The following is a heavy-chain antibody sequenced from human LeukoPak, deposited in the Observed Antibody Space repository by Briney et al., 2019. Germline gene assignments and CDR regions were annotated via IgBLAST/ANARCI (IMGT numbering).Heavy chain of an antibody. D-gene: IGHD3-22*01. CDR2: INTNTGNP. CDR3: ARLYWYYYDNGPGGSDAFDF. Sequence: ASVKVSCKASGYTFTNYAMNWVRQAPGQGLEWMGWINTNTGNPTYAQDFTGRFVFSLDTSVSTAYLQISSLKAEDTAVYYCARLYWYYYDNGPGGSDAFDFWGQGTLVTVSS. CDR1: GYTFTNYA. V-gene: IGHV7-4-1*02. J-gene: IGHJ4*02.